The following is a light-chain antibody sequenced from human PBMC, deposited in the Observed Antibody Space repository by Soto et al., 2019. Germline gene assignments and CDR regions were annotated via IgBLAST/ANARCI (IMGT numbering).Light chain of an antibody. Sequence: QSVLTQPPSASGSPGQSVTISCTGTKNDVGFYDLVSWYQHHPGKAPRLIIYEVVQRPSGVPDRFSGSKSGNTASLTVSGLQAADEADYFCKSYVGSNTYVFGSGTKV. CDR2: EVV. V-gene: IGLV2-8*01. CDR3: KSYVGSNTYV. J-gene: IGLJ1*01. CDR1: KNDVGFYDL.